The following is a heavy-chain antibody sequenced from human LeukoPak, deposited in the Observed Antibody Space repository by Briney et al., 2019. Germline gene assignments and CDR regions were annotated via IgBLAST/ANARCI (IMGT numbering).Heavy chain of an antibody. V-gene: IGHV1-18*04. J-gene: IGHJ4*02. CDR1: GYTFTSYY. Sequence: GASVKVSCKASGYTFTSYYMHWVRQAPGQGLEWMGWISAYNGDTKYALNLQGRVTMTTVTSTSTAYMELRSLRSDDTAVYYCARQLRWDQYYFDYWGQGTLVTVSS. CDR3: ARQLRWDQYYFDY. CDR2: ISAYNGDT. D-gene: IGHD4-23*01.